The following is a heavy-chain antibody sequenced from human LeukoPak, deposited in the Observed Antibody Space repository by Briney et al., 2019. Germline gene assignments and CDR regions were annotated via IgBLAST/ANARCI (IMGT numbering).Heavy chain of an antibody. V-gene: IGHV3-23*01. CDR1: GFTFSTYA. CDR3: ARDELDGLEDY. Sequence: PGGSLRLSCAASGFTFSTYAMSWVRQAPGKGLEWVSAISGSGGSTYYADSVKGRFTISRDNAKNSLYLQMNSLRAEDTAVYYCARDELDGLEDYWGQGTLVTVSS. J-gene: IGHJ4*02. CDR2: ISGSGGST. D-gene: IGHD1-1*01.